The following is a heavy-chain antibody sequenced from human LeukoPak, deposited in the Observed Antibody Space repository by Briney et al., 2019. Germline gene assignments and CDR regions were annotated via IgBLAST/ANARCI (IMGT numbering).Heavy chain of an antibody. CDR2: ICAYNGNT. CDR1: GYTFTSYG. J-gene: IGHJ4*02. CDR3: ARGYSSGWYATDFDY. D-gene: IGHD6-19*01. V-gene: IGHV1-18*01. Sequence: ASVKVSCKASGYTFTSYGISWVRQAPGQGLEWMGWICAYNGNTNYAQKLQGRVTMTTDTSTSTAYMELRSLRSDDTAVYYCARGYSSGWYATDFDYWGQGTLVTVSS.